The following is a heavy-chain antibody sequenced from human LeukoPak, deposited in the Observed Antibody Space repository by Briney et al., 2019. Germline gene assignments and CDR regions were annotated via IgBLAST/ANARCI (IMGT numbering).Heavy chain of an antibody. CDR2: ISYDGSNK. CDR1: GFTFSSYA. Sequence: GGSLRLSCAASGFTFSSYAMHWVRQAPGKGLEWVAVISYDGSNKYYADSVKGRFTISRDNSKNTLYLQMDSLRADDTAVYYCASYLGDMDVWGKGTTVTVSS. CDR3: ASYLGDMDV. V-gene: IGHV3-30-3*01. D-gene: IGHD3-16*02. J-gene: IGHJ6*03.